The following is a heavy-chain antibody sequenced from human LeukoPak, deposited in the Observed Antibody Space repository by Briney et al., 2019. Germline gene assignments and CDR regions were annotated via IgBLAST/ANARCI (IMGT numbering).Heavy chain of an antibody. CDR3: ARNFQNYYGSGSCYSDLDH. CDR1: GFTFRNYG. Sequence: PGGSLRLSCVASGFTFRNYGMHWVRQAPGKGLEWVAVICYDGDNKDYTDSVRGRFTISRDNSKNTLYLQMNSLSAEDTAVYYCARNFQNYYGSGSCYSDLDHWGQGTLVTASS. CDR2: ICYDGDNK. J-gene: IGHJ4*02. D-gene: IGHD3-10*01. V-gene: IGHV3-33*01.